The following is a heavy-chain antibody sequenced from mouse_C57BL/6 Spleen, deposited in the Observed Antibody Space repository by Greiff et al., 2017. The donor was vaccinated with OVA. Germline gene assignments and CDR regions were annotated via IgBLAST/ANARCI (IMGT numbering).Heavy chain of an antibody. CDR3: ARWGWDGAY. Sequence: EVQLQQSGPELVKPGASVKISCKASGYSFTDYIMNWVKQSNGQSLEWIGVINPNYGPTSYNQKFKGKATLTADQSSSTAYMQLTSLTSVGSGVYYCARWGWDGAYWGQGTLVTVSA. V-gene: IGHV1-39*01. CDR2: INPNYGPT. CDR1: GYSFTDYI. D-gene: IGHD4-1*01. J-gene: IGHJ3*01.